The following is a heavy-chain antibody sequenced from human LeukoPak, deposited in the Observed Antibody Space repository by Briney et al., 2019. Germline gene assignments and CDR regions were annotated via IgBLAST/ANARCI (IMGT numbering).Heavy chain of an antibody. Sequence: GRSLRLSCAASGFTFSSYGMHWVRQAPGKGLEWVAVIWYDGSNKYYADSVKGRFTISRDNSKNTLYLQMNSLRAEDTAVYYCARETVMATIFPHYGNDGWGQGTTITAS. CDR3: ARETVMATIFPHYGNDG. D-gene: IGHD5-12*01. V-gene: IGHV3-33*01. J-gene: IGHJ6*02. CDR1: GFTFSSYG. CDR2: IWYDGSNK.